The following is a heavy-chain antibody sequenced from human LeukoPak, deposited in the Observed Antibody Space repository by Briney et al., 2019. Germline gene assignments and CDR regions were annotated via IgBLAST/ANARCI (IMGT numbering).Heavy chain of an antibody. CDR3: ARTYSSSWYPPSV. CDR1: GGSISSYY. V-gene: IGHV4-59*01. D-gene: IGHD6-13*01. CDR2: IYYSGST. Sequence: SETLSLTCTVSGGSISSYYWSWIRQPPGKGLEWIGYIYYSGSTNYNPSLKSRVTISVDTSKNQFSLKLSSVTAADTAVYYCARTYSSSWYPPSVWGQGTLVTVSS. J-gene: IGHJ4*02.